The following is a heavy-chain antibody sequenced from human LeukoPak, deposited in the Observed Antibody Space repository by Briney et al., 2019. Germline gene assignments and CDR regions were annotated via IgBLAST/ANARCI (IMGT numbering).Heavy chain of an antibody. V-gene: IGHV3-23*01. Sequence: GGSLRLSCAASAFKFSSYAMNWIRQAPGKGLEWVAGISGGGAGTYYVDSVKGRFTISRDNSKNTLYLQMNSLGAEDTAVYYGAILVSTTQMGDYWGQGTPVTVSS. D-gene: IGHD2/OR15-2a*01. CDR2: ISGGGAGT. CDR1: AFKFSSYA. CDR3: AILVSTTQMGDY. J-gene: IGHJ4*02.